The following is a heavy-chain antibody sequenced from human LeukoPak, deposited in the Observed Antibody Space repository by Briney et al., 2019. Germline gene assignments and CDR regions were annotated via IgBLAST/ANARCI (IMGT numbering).Heavy chain of an antibody. D-gene: IGHD5-18*01. CDR2: IYYSGST. CDR3: ARAISYVPAFQH. Sequence: PSETLSLTCTVSGGSISSYYWSWIRQPPGKGLEWVGDIYYSGSTNYNPSPTRRGTISVDPSHTQFSLELSSVTAADTAVYYCARAISYVPAFQHWGQGTPVPVSS. J-gene: IGHJ1*01. V-gene: IGHV4-59*01. CDR1: GGSISSYY.